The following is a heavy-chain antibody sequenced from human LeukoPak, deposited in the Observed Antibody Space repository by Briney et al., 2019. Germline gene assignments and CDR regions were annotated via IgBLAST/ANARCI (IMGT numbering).Heavy chain of an antibody. CDR3: AGRNYDFWNDYYYMDV. Sequence: PSETLSLTCTVSGGSISSYYWSWIRQPPGKGLGWIGYIYYSGSTNYNPSLKSRVTISVDTSKNQFSLMLSSVTAADTAVYYCAGRNYDFWNDYYYMDVWGKGTTVTVSS. J-gene: IGHJ6*03. CDR1: GGSISSYY. V-gene: IGHV4-59*01. D-gene: IGHD3-3*01. CDR2: IYYSGST.